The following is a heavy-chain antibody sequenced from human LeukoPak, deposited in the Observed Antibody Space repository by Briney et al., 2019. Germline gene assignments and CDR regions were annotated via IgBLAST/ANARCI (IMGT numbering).Heavy chain of an antibody. J-gene: IGHJ5*02. D-gene: IGHD2-2*01. CDR3: AKTLPGRGWFDP. CDR1: GFTISSDS. CDR2: ITGSGDGT. Sequence: GGSLRLSCAASGFTISSDSMHWIRQAPGKGLEWVSSITGSGDGTSAADSVKGRFTISRDNSKNTLYLQMNSLRAEDTAVYYCAKTLPGRGWFDPWGQGTLVTVSS. V-gene: IGHV3-23*01.